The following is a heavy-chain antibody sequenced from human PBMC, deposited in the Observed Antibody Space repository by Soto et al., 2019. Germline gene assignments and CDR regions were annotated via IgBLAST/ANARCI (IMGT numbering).Heavy chain of an antibody. J-gene: IGHJ5*02. Sequence: VKVSCKASGGTFSSYAISWVRPAPGQGLEWMGGIMPIFGTANYAQKFQGRVTITADESTSTAYMELSSLRSEDTAVYYCARGPMKRQATIFGVNWFDPWGQGALLTVSS. V-gene: IGHV1-69*13. CDR3: ARGPMKRQATIFGVNWFDP. CDR1: GGTFSSYA. CDR2: IMPIFGTA. D-gene: IGHD3-3*01.